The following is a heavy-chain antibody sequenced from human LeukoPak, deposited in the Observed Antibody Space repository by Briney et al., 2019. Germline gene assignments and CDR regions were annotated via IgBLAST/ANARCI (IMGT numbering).Heavy chain of an antibody. J-gene: IGHJ4*02. D-gene: IGHD3-22*01. CDR2: INHSGST. CDR3: ARGFDYYDSSGYLKTAYYFDY. V-gene: IGHV4-34*01. CDR1: GGSFSGYY. Sequence: SETLSLTCAVYGGSFSGYYWSWIRQPPGKGLEWIGEINHSGSTNYNPSLKSRVTISVDTSKNQFSLKLSSVTAADTAVYYCARGFDYYDSSGYLKTAYYFDYWGQGTLVTVSS.